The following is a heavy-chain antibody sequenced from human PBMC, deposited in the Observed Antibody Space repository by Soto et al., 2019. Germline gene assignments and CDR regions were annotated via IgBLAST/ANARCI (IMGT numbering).Heavy chain of an antibody. Sequence: ASVKVSCKASGYTFTGYYMHWVRQAPGQGLEWMGWINPNSGGTNYAQKFQGWVTMTRDTSISTAYMELRRLRSDDTAVYYCARGWEQHLMQQSYYYYMDVWGNGTTVTVSS. CDR2: INPNSGGT. D-gene: IGHD6-13*01. V-gene: IGHV1-2*04. CDR1: GYTFTGYY. CDR3: ARGWEQHLMQQSYYYYMDV. J-gene: IGHJ6*03.